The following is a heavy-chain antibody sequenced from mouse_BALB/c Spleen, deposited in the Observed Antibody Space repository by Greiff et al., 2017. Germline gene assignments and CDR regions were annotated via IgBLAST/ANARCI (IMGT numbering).Heavy chain of an antibody. J-gene: IGHJ1*01. CDR2: INPGSGGT. CDR1: GYAFTNYL. V-gene: IGHV1-54*01. Sequence: VQLQQSGAELVRPGTSVKVSCKASGYAFTNYLIEWVKQRPGQGLEWIGVINPGSGGTNYNEKFKGKATLTADKSSSTAYMELSSLTNEDSAVYYCTRSGSNVYFDVWGAGTTVTVSS. D-gene: IGHD2-5*01. CDR3: TRSGSNVYFDV.